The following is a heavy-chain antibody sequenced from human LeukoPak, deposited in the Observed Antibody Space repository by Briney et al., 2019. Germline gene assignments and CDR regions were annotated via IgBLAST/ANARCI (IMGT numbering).Heavy chain of an antibody. D-gene: IGHD3-22*01. Sequence: GESLKISCKGSGSSFTSYWIGWVRQMPGKGLEWMGIIYPGDSDTRYSPSFQGHVTISADKSISTAYLQWSSLKASDTAMYYCATETYYYDSSGYGDAFDIWGQGTMVTVSS. CDR3: ATETYYYDSSGYGDAFDI. J-gene: IGHJ3*02. CDR2: IYPGDSDT. V-gene: IGHV5-51*01. CDR1: GSSFTSYW.